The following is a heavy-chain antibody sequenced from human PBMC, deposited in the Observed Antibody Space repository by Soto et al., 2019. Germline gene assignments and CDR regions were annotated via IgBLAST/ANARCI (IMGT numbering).Heavy chain of an antibody. CDR3: ARGRYNAGDYPRSFDY. V-gene: IGHV3-7*01. CDR2: IRKDGTEK. D-gene: IGHD3-16*02. CDR1: GFEFSAYW. Sequence: EVTLVESGGALVQPGGSLRVSCAASGFEFSAYWMTWVRQAPGKGLEWVANIRKDGTEKYDADSVRARFSVFRDNAKNGVLLQMNSLKGEDTGIYYCARGRYNAGDYPRSFDYWGQGTVVTVSS. J-gene: IGHJ4*02.